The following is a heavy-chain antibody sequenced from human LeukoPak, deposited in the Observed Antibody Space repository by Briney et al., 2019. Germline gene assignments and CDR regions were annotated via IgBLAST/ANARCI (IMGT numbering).Heavy chain of an antibody. Sequence: GGSLRLSCAASGFTFDDYGMTWVRQAPGKGLEWVSGITWNGGSTGYADSVKGRFTISRDNAKNSLYLQMNSLSAEDTALYYCARTQSYYYDSSPTDYWGQGTLVTVSS. J-gene: IGHJ4*02. D-gene: IGHD3-22*01. CDR3: ARTQSYYYDSSPTDY. CDR2: ITWNGGST. CDR1: GFTFDDYG. V-gene: IGHV3-20*04.